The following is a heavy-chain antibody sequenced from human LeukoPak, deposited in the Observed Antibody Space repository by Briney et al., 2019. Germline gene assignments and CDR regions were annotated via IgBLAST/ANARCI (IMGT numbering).Heavy chain of an antibody. V-gene: IGHV3-11*04. CDR1: GFTFSDHY. CDR3: AELGITMIGGV. CDR2: ISSSGSTI. D-gene: IGHD3-10*02. J-gene: IGHJ6*04. Sequence: PGGSLRPSCAASGFTFSDHYMDWVRQTPGKGLEWVSYISSSGSTIYYADSVKGRFTISRDNAKNSLYLQMNSLRAEDTAVYYCAELGITMIGGVWGKGTTVTISS.